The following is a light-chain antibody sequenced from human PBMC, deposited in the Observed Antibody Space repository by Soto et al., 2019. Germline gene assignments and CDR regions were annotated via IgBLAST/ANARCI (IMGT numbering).Light chain of an antibody. CDR3: AAWDVSLRGQV. J-gene: IGLJ3*02. CDR2: RNN. Sequence: QSVLTQPPSASGTPGQRVTISCSGSSSNIGSNYVYWYQQLPGTAPKLLIYRNNQRPSGVPDRFSGSKSGTSASLAITGLPSEDEGYYYCAAWDVSLRGQVFGGGTKLTVL. CDR1: SSNIGSNY. V-gene: IGLV1-47*01.